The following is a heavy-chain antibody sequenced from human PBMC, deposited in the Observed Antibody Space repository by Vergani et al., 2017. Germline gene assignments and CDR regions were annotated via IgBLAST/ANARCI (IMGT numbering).Heavy chain of an antibody. J-gene: IGHJ4*02. Sequence: EVQLLQSEGAVVQPGGSLRLSCVASGFTFSSHAMSWVRQGHGQGLEWVSSIKNTGDSTHYADSVKGRFTISRDNAKKSLYLQMNSLRAEDTAVYYCARESYSSASFDYWGQGTLVTVSS. D-gene: IGHD6-6*01. CDR1: GFTFSSHA. CDR2: IKNTGDST. CDR3: ARESYSSASFDY. V-gene: IGHV3-23*01.